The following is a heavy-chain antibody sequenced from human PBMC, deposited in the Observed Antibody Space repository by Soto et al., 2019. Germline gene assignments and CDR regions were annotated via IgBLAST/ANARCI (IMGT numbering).Heavy chain of an antibody. CDR3: ARESYSSSWSDYYYYMDV. V-gene: IGHV1-18*01. D-gene: IGHD6-13*01. Sequence: QVQLVQSGAEVKKPGASVKVSCEASGYTFTSYGISWVRQDPGQGLEWMGWISAYNGNTNYAQKLQGRVTMTTDTSTSTAYMELRSLRSDDTAVYYCARESYSSSWSDYYYYMDVWGKGTTVTVSS. CDR2: ISAYNGNT. J-gene: IGHJ6*03. CDR1: GYTFTSYG.